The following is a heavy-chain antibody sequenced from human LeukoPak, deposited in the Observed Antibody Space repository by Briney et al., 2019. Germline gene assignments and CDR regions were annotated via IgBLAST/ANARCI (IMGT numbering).Heavy chain of an antibody. Sequence: GASVKVSCKASGYTFTGYYMHWVRQAPGQGLEWMGWINPNSGGTNYAQKFQGRVTMTRDTSITTGYMELSRLTSDDTAMYYCARSIVGPEDDYWGQGTRVTVSS. D-gene: IGHD1-26*01. V-gene: IGHV1-2*02. CDR3: ARSIVGPEDDY. CDR1: GYTFTGYY. J-gene: IGHJ4*02. CDR2: INPNSGGT.